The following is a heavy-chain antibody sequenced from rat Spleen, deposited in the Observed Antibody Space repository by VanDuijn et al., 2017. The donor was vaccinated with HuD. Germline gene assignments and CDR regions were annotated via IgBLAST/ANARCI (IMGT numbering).Heavy chain of an antibody. CDR2: ISYDGTAT. CDR1: GLSFSNYD. Sequence: EVQLVESGGGLVQPGRSMKLSCAASGLSFSNYDMAWVRQAPTKGLEWVASISYDGTATYYRDSVKGRFTISSENAKSTLYLQMDSLRSEDTATYYCTRGTYFRHWGQGVMVTVSS. J-gene: IGHJ2*01. CDR3: TRGTYFRH. V-gene: IGHV5-25*01. D-gene: IGHD4-6*01.